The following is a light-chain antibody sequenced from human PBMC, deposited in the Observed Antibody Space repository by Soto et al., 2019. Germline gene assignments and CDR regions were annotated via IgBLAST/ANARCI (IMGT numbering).Light chain of an antibody. Sequence: LTXPASASGSPGQSITISCTGAGSDVGGYDYVSWYQHHPGKAPKVMIYEVTNRPSGVSNRFSGSKSGNTASLTISGLLAEDEADYYCSSYTSSSTYVFGTGTKVSVL. J-gene: IGLJ1*01. CDR2: EVT. CDR1: GSDVGGYDY. CDR3: SSYTSSSTYV. V-gene: IGLV2-14*01.